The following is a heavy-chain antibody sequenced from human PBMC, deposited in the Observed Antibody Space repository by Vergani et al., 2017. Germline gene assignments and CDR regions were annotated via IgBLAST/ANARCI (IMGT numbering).Heavy chain of an antibody. CDR3: ARAIFPGTYSGYDNNFDY. Sequence: QVQLVQSGAEVKKPGASVKVSCQASGYTFTSYYIHWVRQAPGQGLEWMGIINPSGGSTNYAQKFQGRVTMTRDTSKNQFSLKLSSVTAADTAVYYCARAIFPGTYSGYDNNFDYWGQGTLVTVSS. CDR1: GYTFTSYY. V-gene: IGHV1-46*01. J-gene: IGHJ4*02. D-gene: IGHD5-12*01. CDR2: INPSGGST.